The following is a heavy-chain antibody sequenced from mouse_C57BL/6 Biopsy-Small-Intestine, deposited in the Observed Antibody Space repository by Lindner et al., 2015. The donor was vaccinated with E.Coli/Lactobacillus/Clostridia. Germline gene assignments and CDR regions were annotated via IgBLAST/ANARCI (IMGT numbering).Heavy chain of an antibody. CDR3: ASLYGSSYYFDH. CDR2: IYPGDGDT. Sequence: VQLQESGAELVKPGASVKISCKASGYAFSSYWMNWVKQRPGKGLEWIGQIYPGDGDTNYNGKFKGKATLTADKPSSTAYMQLSSLTSEDPAVYFCASLYGSSYYFDHWGQGTTLTVSS. J-gene: IGHJ2*01. D-gene: IGHD1-1*01. CDR1: GYAFSSYW. V-gene: IGHV1-80*01.